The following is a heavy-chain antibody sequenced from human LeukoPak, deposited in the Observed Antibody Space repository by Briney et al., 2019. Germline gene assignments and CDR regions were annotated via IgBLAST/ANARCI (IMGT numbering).Heavy chain of an antibody. CDR3: AREMATIIGYYYGMDV. V-gene: IGHV3-11*01. J-gene: IGHJ6*02. CDR2: ISRSGSTI. Sequence: GGSLRLSCAASGFTFSDYYMSWIRQAPGKGLEWVSYISRSGSTIYYADSVKGRFTSSRDNAKNSLYLQMNSLRAEDTAVYYCAREMATIIGYYYGMDVWGQGTTVTVSS. D-gene: IGHD5-24*01. CDR1: GFTFSDYY.